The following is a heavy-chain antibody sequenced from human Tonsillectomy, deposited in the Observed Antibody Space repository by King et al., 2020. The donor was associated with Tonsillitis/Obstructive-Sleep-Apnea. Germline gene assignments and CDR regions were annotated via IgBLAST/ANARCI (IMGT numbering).Heavy chain of an antibody. CDR1: GGTFSSYA. Sequence: QLVQSGAEVKKPGSSVKVSCKASGGTFSSYAISWVRQAPGQGLEWMGGIIPIFGKANYAQKFQGRVTITADESTSTAYMELSSLRSEDTAVYYFARGGYCSGGSCYSPGYFDYWGQGTLVTVSS. V-gene: IGHV1-69*12. CDR3: ARGGYCSGGSCYSPGYFDY. CDR2: IIPIFGKA. J-gene: IGHJ4*02. D-gene: IGHD2-15*01.